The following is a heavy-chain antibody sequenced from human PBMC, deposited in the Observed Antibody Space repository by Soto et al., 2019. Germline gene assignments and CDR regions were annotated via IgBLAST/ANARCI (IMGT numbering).Heavy chain of an antibody. Sequence: QVQLVQSGAEVKKPESSVKVSCKAPGGTFSTYAISWVRQAPGQGLEWMGGIIPMFGTENYAQRFQDSVTITVFESTNTVCMYQRSLKADDTAVYFCESGLHLWLRRINNGNSGWGQGTLVTVSS. J-gene: IGHJ4*02. D-gene: IGHD4-4*01. V-gene: IGHV1-69*12. CDR2: IIPMFGTE. CDR3: ESGLHLWLRRINNGNSG. CDR1: GGTFSTYA.